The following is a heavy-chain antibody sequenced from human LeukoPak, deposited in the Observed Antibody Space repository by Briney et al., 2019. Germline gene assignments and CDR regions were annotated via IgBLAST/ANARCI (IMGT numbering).Heavy chain of an antibody. J-gene: IGHJ4*02. D-gene: IGHD6-19*01. V-gene: IGHV3-30*04. CDR3: ARGGNGWYFDY. CDR2: MSVDGLNE. CDR1: GFTFSTYV. Sequence: GGSLRLSCAASGFTFSTYVMHWVRQAPGKELEWVTVMSVDGLNEYYADSVKGRFTISRDNSKDTLYLQMNRLRAEDTAIYYCARGGNGWYFDYWGQGTLVTVSS.